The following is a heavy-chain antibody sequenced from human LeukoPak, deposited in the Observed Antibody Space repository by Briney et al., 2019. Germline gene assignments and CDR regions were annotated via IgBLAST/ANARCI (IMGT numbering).Heavy chain of an antibody. CDR2: MNPNSGNT. Sequence: GASVTVSCKASGYTFTSYDISWVRQATGQGLEWMGWMNPNSGNTGFAQKFQGRVTITRDTSISTAYMELSSLRSEDTAVYYCARGRGRYFGDPTNAAAFDIWGQGTMVTVSS. V-gene: IGHV1-8*03. J-gene: IGHJ3*02. CDR1: GYTFTSYD. CDR3: ARGRGRYFGDPTNAAAFDI. D-gene: IGHD3-10*01.